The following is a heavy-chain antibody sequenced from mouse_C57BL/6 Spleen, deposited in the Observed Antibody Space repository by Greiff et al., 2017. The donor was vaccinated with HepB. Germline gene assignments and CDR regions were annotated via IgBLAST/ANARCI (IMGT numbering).Heavy chain of an antibody. D-gene: IGHD4-1*01. CDR1: GYTFTSYW. J-gene: IGHJ4*01. V-gene: IGHV1-72*01. CDR3: ARTGTEDAMDY. Sequence: QVQLQQPGAELVKPGASVKLSCKASGYTFTSYWMHWVKQRPGRGLEWIGRIDPNSGGTKYNEKFKSKATLTVDKPSSTAYMQISSLKSEDSAVYYCARTGTEDAMDYWGQGTSVTVAS. CDR2: IDPNSGGT.